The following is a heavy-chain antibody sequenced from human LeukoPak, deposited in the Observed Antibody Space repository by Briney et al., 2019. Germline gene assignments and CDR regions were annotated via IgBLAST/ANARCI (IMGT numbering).Heavy chain of an antibody. V-gene: IGHV4-59*04. Sequence: SETLSLTCTVSGGSISSYYWSWIRQPPGKGLEWIGYIYHSGSTYYNPSLKSRVTISVGRSKNQFSLKLSSVTAADTAVYYCAEGKYYFDYWGQGTLVTVSS. CDR2: IYHSGST. J-gene: IGHJ4*02. CDR1: GGSISSYY. CDR3: AEGKYYFDY.